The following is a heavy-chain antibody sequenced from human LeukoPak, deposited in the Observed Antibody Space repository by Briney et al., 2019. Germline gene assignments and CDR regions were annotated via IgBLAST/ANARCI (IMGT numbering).Heavy chain of an antibody. CDR3: ACGVVPIPVFQRGSFDT. D-gene: IGHD3-3*01. CDR2: IFYSGST. V-gene: IGHV4-59*01. Sequence: ETLSLTCSVSGGPISSYYWIWIRQPPGKGLEWMGYIFYSGSTKYNPPLKSRLTISVDTSMNQFTLKLSSVTAADTAVYYCACGVVPIPVFQRGSFDTWGQGTLVTVSS. CDR1: GGPISSYY. J-gene: IGHJ5*01.